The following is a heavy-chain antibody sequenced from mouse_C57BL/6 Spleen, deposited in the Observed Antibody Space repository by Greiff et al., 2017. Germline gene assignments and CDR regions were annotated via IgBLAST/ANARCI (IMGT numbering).Heavy chain of an antibody. CDR3: ARVYYYGSSSDWYFDV. V-gene: IGHV1-19*01. D-gene: IGHD1-1*01. CDR1: GYTFTDYY. J-gene: IGHJ1*03. Sequence: VQLQQSGPVLVKPGASVKMSCKASGYTFTDYYMNWVKQSHGKSLEWIGVINPYNGGTSYNQKFKGKATLTVDKSSSTAYMELNSLTSEDSAVYYCARVYYYGSSSDWYFDVWGTGTTVTVSS. CDR2: INPYNGGT.